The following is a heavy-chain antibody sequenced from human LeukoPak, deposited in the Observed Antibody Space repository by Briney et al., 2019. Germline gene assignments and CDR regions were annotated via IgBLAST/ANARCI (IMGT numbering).Heavy chain of an antibody. CDR2: INTDGTVT. CDR3: ATKQWLAPPPDS. CDR1: GFTFSQYW. Sequence: GGSLRLSCAASGFTFSQYWMLWVRQAPGKGLESVSRINTDGTVTTYADSVKGRFTVSRDNADNTMFLQMNSVRDEDTAVYYCATKQWLAPPPDSWGQGTPVTVSS. V-gene: IGHV3-74*01. J-gene: IGHJ4*02. D-gene: IGHD6-19*01.